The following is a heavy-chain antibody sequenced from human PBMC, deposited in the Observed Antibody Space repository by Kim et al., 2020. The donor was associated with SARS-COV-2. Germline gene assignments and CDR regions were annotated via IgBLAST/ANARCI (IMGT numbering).Heavy chain of an antibody. J-gene: IGHJ4*02. D-gene: IGHD3-16*01. V-gene: IGHV3-74*03. Sequence: TPYAGSGTARFTISRDNAKNTLYLLINSLSGEDTAVYYCGRGGVSAWIAYWGEGTLVTVPS. CDR3: GRGGVSAWIAY. CDR2: T.